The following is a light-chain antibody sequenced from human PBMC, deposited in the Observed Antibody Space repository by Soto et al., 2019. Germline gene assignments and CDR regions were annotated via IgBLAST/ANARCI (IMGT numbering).Light chain of an antibody. CDR1: QRVSAGS. V-gene: IGKV3-20*01. CDR2: GTS. Sequence: EIVLTQSPGTLSLSPGERGTLSCRASQRVSAGSFAWYQQKPGQPPRLLIYGTSSRVTGIPDRFSGSGSGTDFDTNINRLELEDFAMYYSQHYGSSPGLTFGGGTKVEIK. J-gene: IGKJ4*01. CDR3: QHYGSSPGLT.